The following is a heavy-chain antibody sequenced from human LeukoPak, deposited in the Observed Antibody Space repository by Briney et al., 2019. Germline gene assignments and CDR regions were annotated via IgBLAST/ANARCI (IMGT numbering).Heavy chain of an antibody. J-gene: IGHJ6*02. CDR2: IKQDGSEK. CDR3: AKDQVTYSSGLMGDYYYYGMDV. Sequence: PGGSLRLSCAASGFTFSSYWMSWVRQAPGKGLEWVANIKQDGSEKYYVDSVKGRFTISRDNAKNSLYLQMNSLRAEDTAVYYCAKDQVTYSSGLMGDYYYYGMDVWGQGTTVTVSS. V-gene: IGHV3-7*03. CDR1: GFTFSSYW. D-gene: IGHD6-19*01.